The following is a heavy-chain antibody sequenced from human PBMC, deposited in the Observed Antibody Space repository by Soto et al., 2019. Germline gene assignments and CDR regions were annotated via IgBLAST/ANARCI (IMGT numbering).Heavy chain of an antibody. CDR2: IYYSGST. V-gene: IGHV4-31*03. J-gene: IGHJ5*02. CDR3: ARVSRGITIFGVVIFSENWFDP. Sequence: SETLSLTCTVSGGSISSGGYYWSWIRQHPGKGLEWIGYIYYSGSTYYNPSLKSRVTISVDTSKNQFSLKLSSVTAADTAVYYCARVSRGITIFGVVIFSENWFDPWGQGTLVTVSS. CDR1: GGSISSGGYY. D-gene: IGHD3-3*01.